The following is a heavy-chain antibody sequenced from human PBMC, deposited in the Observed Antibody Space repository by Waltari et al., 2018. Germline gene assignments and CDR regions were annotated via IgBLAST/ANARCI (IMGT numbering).Heavy chain of an antibody. CDR3: ARASSGGSNYDILTGYYKGDWFDP. Sequence: QVQLVQSGAEVTKPGASVKVSCKASGYTFTSYYMHWLRQAPGQGLEWMGIINPSGGRTIYAQKFQGRVTMTRDTSTSTVYMELCSLRSEDTAVYDGARASSGGSNYDILTGYYKGDWFDPWGQGALVTVSS. J-gene: IGHJ5*02. V-gene: IGHV1-46*01. CDR2: INPSGGRT. D-gene: IGHD3-9*01. CDR1: GYTFTSYY.